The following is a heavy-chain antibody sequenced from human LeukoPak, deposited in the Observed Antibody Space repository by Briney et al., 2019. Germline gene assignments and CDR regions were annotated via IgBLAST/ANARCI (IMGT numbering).Heavy chain of an antibody. CDR1: GFTFRTYG. V-gene: IGHV3-30*02. D-gene: IGHD5-18*01. J-gene: IGHJ4*02. CDR3: AKGYGESHFDS. CDR2: TRFDGSNQ. Sequence: PGGSLRLSCSASGFTFRTYGMHWVRQAPGKGLERVAFTRFDGSNQYYADSVKGRFTISRDNSNNTLSLQMNTLRGDDTAVYFCAKGYGESHFDSWGQGTLVTVSS.